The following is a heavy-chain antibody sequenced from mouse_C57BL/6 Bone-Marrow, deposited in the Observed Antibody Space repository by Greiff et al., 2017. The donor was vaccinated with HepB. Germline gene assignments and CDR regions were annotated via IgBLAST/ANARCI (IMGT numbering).Heavy chain of an antibody. J-gene: IGHJ1*03. Sequence: EVQLVESGGGLVQPKGSLKLSCAASGFTFNTYAMHWVRQAPGKGLEWVARIRSKSSNYANYYADSVKDRFTISRDDSQSMLYLQMNNLKTEDTAMYYGVRGTTVVATYWYFDVWGTGTTVTVSS. CDR2: IRSKSSNYAN. CDR3: VRGTTVVATYWYFDV. V-gene: IGHV10-3*01. CDR1: GFTFNTYA. D-gene: IGHD1-1*01.